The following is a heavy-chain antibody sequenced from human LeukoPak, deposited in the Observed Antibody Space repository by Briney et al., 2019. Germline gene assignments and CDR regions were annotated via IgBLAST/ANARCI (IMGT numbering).Heavy chain of an antibody. CDR3: ARDYDFWSGYPFYYYGMDV. CDR2: ISGSGGST. CDR1: GFTFSSYA. J-gene: IGHJ6*02. V-gene: IGHV3-23*01. Sequence: GGSLRLSCAASGFTFSSYAMSWVRQAPGKGLEWVSAISGSGGSTYYADSVKGRFTISRDNSKNTLYLQMNSLRAEDTAVYYCARDYDFWSGYPFYYYGMDVWGQGTTVTVSS. D-gene: IGHD3-3*01.